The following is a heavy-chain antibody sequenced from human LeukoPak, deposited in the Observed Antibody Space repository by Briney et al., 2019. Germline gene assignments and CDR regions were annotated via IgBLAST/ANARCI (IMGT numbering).Heavy chain of an antibody. CDR2: ISWNSGSI. J-gene: IGHJ4*02. CDR3: AKDKSGSEYFLDY. D-gene: IGHD1-26*01. CDR1: GFTFDKYP. V-gene: IGHV3-9*01. Sequence: PGGSLRPSCAVSGFTFDKYPMHWVRQAPGKGLEWVSGISWNSGSIGYADSVKGRFTISRDNAKNSLYLQMNSLRAEDTALYYCAKDKSGSEYFLDYWGQGTLVTVSS.